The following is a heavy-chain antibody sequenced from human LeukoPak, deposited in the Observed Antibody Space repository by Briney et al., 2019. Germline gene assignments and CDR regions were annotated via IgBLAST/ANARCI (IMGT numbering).Heavy chain of an antibody. V-gene: IGHV1-69*05. CDR3: ARDAVVKGWYFDL. D-gene: IGHD4-23*01. CDR2: IIPIFGTA. CDR1: GGTFSSYA. J-gene: IGHJ2*01. Sequence: ASVKVSCKASGGTFSSYAISWVRQAPGQGLEWMGGIIPIFGTANYAQKFQGRVTITTDESTSTAYMELSSLRSEDTDVYYCARDAVVKGWYFDLWGRGTLVTVSS.